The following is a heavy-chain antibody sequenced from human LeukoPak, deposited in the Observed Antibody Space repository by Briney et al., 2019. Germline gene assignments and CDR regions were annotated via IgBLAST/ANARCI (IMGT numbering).Heavy chain of an antibody. D-gene: IGHD6-6*01. Sequence: ASVKVSCKVSGYTFTDYYMHWVQQAPGKGLEWMGLVDPEDGETIYAEKFQGRVTITADTSTDTAYMELSSPRSEDTAVYYCATAYSSSSDFDYWGQGTLVTVSS. J-gene: IGHJ4*02. V-gene: IGHV1-69-2*01. CDR1: GYTFTDYY. CDR3: ATAYSSSSDFDY. CDR2: VDPEDGET.